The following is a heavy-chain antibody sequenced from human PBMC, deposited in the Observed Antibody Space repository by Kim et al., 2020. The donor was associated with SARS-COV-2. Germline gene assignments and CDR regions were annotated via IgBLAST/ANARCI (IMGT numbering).Heavy chain of an antibody. J-gene: IGHJ4*02. CDR2: IKADESEK. V-gene: IGHV3-7*01. Sequence: GGSLRLSCEASGFTFSSSWMSWVRQAPGKGLEWVANIKADESEKYYIDSVEGRFTISRDNAKNSLYLQMNSLRAEDTAVYYCTRERVTENSHFDYWGRGTPVTVPP. CDR3: TRERVTENSHFDY. CDR1: GFTFSSSW. D-gene: IGHD2-21*02.